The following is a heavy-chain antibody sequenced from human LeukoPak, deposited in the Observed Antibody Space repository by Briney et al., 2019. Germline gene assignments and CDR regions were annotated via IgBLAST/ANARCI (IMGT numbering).Heavy chain of an antibody. J-gene: IGHJ4*02. CDR2: ISGSGGSS. Sequence: AGGSLRLSCAASGFTFSSYAMSWVRQVPGKGLEWVSAISGSGGSSYYADSVKGRFTISRDNSKNTLYLQMNSLRAEDTAVYYCAKDVGSYYVGSLAYWGQGTLVTVSS. CDR1: GFTFSSYA. V-gene: IGHV3-23*01. CDR3: AKDVGSYYVGSLAY. D-gene: IGHD1-26*01.